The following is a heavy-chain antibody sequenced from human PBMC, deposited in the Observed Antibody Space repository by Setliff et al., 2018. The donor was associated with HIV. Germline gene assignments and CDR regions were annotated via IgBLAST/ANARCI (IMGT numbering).Heavy chain of an antibody. CDR1: GFIFSSYA. V-gene: IGHV3-23*01. Sequence: GGSLRLSCAASGFIFSSYAMSWVRQAPGKGLEWVSTLSGSGGSPFYADSVKGRFTISRDNAKNSLYLQMNSLRAEDTAVYYCASGYSSSSPRRDYWGQGTLVTVSS. D-gene: IGHD6-6*01. CDR3: ASGYSSSSPRRDY. CDR2: LSGSGGSP. J-gene: IGHJ4*02.